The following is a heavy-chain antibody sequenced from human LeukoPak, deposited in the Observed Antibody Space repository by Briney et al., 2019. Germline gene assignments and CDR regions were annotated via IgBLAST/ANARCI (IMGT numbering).Heavy chain of an antibody. V-gene: IGHV3-23*01. D-gene: IGHD5-24*01. CDR2: ISGSGGST. CDR1: GFTFSSYA. Sequence: GGSLRLSCAASGFTFSSYAMSWVRQAPGKGLEWVSAISGSGGSTYYADSVKGRFTISRDNPKNTLYLQMNSLRAEDTAVYYCAKRPKDGYNSDYWGQGTLVTVSS. J-gene: IGHJ4*02. CDR3: AKRPKDGYNSDY.